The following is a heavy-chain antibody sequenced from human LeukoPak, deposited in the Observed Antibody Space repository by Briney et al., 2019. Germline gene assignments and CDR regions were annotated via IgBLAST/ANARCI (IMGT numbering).Heavy chain of an antibody. V-gene: IGHV1-46*01. CDR2: IHPSDGST. J-gene: IGHJ2*01. D-gene: IGHD2-21*02. CDR1: GYTFTTYY. Sequence: ASVKVSCKSSGYTFTTYYMHWVRQAPGQGLEWMGIIHPSDGSTSYAQKFQGRITMTRDTSTSTVYMELSSLRSEDTAVYYCARDKMEVEVTTWYWYFDLGARATLV. CDR3: ARDKMEVEVTTWYWYFDL.